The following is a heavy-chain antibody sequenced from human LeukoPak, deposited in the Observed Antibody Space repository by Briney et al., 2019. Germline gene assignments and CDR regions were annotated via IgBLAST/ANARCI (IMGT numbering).Heavy chain of an antibody. CDR3: ARQYSSGWDIFDY. CDR1: GDPISSSNYY. Sequence: PSETLSLTCTVSGDPISSSNYYWGWVRQPPGKGLEWIGSILYIGTTYYNPSLKSRLTISVDTSKNQFSLRLNSVTAADTAVYYCARQYSSGWDIFDYWGQGTLVTVSS. CDR2: ILYIGTT. V-gene: IGHV4-39*01. J-gene: IGHJ4*02. D-gene: IGHD6-19*01.